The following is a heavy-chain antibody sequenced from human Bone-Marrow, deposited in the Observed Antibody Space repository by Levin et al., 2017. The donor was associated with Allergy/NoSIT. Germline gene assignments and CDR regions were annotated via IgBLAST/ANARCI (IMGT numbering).Heavy chain of an antibody. Sequence: SQTLSLTCTVSDGSLSSRYYFWGWIRQPPGKGLEWIGSLYYSGTTYYNPSLESRVTLSVDTSKDQFSLKLSSVTAADTAVYYCARHDGSRITFDGVIGPFDNWGRGTLVTVSS. CDR2: LYYSGTT. V-gene: IGHV4-39*01. CDR1: DGSLSSRYYF. CDR3: ARHDGSRITFDGVIGPFDN. J-gene: IGHJ4*02. D-gene: IGHD3-16*02.